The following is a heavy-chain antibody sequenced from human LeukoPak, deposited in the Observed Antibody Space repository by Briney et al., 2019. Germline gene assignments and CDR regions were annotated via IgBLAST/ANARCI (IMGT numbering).Heavy chain of an antibody. CDR1: GYTLTELS. CDR3: ATDPYGYRYFQH. V-gene: IGHV1-24*01. Sequence: ASVKVSCKVSGYTLTELSMHWVRQAPGKGLGWMGGFDPEDGETIYAQKFQGRVTMTEDTSTDTAYMELSSLRSEDTAVYYCATDPYGYRYFQHWGQGTLVTVSS. D-gene: IGHD4-17*01. CDR2: FDPEDGET. J-gene: IGHJ1*01.